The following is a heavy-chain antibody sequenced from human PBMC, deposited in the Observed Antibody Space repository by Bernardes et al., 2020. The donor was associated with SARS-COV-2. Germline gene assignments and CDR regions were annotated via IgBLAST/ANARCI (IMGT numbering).Heavy chain of an antibody. V-gene: IGHV3-30*01. D-gene: IGHD4-4*01. Sequence: GGSLRLSCAASGFTFSRYPMHWVRQAPGTGLEWVALISHDGSKTKYADSVKGRFTISRDNSKNTLYLQMNSLRAGDTAVYYCARDVIVDLTAVQPGAITYDYHGMDGGGQGTTVSGSS. CDR1: GFTFSRYP. CDR3: ARDVIVDLTAVQPGAITYDYHGMDG. CDR2: ISHDGSKT. J-gene: IGHJ6*02.